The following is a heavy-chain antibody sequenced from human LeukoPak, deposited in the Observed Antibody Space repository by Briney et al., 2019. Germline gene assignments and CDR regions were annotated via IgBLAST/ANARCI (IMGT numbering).Heavy chain of an antibody. Sequence: GGSLRLSCTASGFTFSDYAMTWVRQAPGKGLEWVSSTAPVHYADSVKGRFTISRDDSKNTLFLQMNSLRVEDTAIYFCAKDSFSYNGVFDALDVWGHGTMVTVSS. CDR1: GFTFSDYA. CDR3: AKDSFSYNGVFDALDV. V-gene: IGHV3-23*01. CDR2: STAPV. D-gene: IGHD2-8*01. J-gene: IGHJ3*01.